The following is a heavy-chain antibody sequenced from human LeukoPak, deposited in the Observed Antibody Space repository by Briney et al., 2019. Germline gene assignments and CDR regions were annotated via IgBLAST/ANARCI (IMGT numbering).Heavy chain of an antibody. J-gene: IGHJ5*02. CDR3: AKSIAAAGIGWFDP. Sequence: GGSLRLSCAASGFTFSSYVMSWVRQAPGKGLEWVSAISGSGGSTYYADSEKGRFTISRDNSKNTLYLQMNSLRAEDTAVYYCAKSIAAAGIGWFDPWGQGTLVTVSS. D-gene: IGHD6-13*01. V-gene: IGHV3-23*01. CDR1: GFTFSSYV. CDR2: ISGSGGST.